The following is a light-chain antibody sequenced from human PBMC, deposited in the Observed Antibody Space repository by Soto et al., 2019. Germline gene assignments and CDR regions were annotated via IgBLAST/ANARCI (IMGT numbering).Light chain of an antibody. CDR3: QESYSTPPWT. V-gene: IGKV1-39*01. J-gene: IGKJ1*01. Sequence: DIQMTQSPSSLSASVGDRVTITCRPSQSINNYLNWYQQKPGKAPKLLIYAASTLQSGVPSRFSGSGSGTDFTLTISSLQPEDFATYYCQESYSTPPWTFGQGTKVDIK. CDR1: QSINNY. CDR2: AAS.